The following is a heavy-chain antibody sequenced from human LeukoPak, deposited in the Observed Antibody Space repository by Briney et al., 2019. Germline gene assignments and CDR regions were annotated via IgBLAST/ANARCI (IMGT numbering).Heavy chain of an antibody. V-gene: IGHV4-39*01. CDR3: ASHMTVGDYDYVWGSYRYLHYFDY. CDR1: GGSISSSSYY. Sequence: SETLSLTCTVSGGSISSSSYYWGWIRQPPGKGLEWIGSIYYSGSTYYNPSLKSRVTISVDTSKNRFSLKLSSVTAAETAVYYCASHMTVGDYDYVWGSYRYLHYFDYWGQGTLVTVSS. J-gene: IGHJ4*02. D-gene: IGHD3-16*02. CDR2: IYYSGST.